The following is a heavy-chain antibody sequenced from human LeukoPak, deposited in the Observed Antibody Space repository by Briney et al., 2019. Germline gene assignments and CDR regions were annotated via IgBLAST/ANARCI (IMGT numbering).Heavy chain of an antibody. CDR1: GGTFSNYA. V-gene: IGHV1-69*01. Sequence: AVKVSWKASGGTFSNYAIRRVRPAPGQGLEWMGGIIPIFGTAKYAQKFQGRVTITADESTSTAYMELSSLRSEDTAVYYCARARPYNSSGYCFDYWGQGTLVTVSS. D-gene: IGHD3-22*01. CDR3: ARARPYNSSGYCFDY. CDR2: IIPIFGTA. J-gene: IGHJ4*02.